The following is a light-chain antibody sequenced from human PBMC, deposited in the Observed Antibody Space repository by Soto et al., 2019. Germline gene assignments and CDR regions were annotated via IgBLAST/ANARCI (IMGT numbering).Light chain of an antibody. CDR3: SSFAGSNNLV. V-gene: IGLV2-8*01. CDR2: EVT. Sequence: QSALTQPPSASGSPGQSVTISCTGTSSDVGGYNYVSWYQQHPGKAPKLMIYEVTKRPSGVPDRFSGSKSGNTASLTVSGLQADDEADYYCSSFAGSNNLVFAGGTKLTV. J-gene: IGLJ2*01. CDR1: SSDVGGYNY.